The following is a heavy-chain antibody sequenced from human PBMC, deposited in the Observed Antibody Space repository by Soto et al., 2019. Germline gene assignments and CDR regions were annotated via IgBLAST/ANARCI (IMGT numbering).Heavy chain of an antibody. J-gene: IGHJ4*02. CDR2: IYYTGST. D-gene: IGHD5-18*01. CDR1: GDSISSSCYY. Sequence: QLQLQESGPGLVKPSETLSLTCTVSGDSISSSCYYWGWIRQPPGKGLEWIGSIYYTGSTFYNPSLQSRVSISTDPSKNQLSLSLCSVTATDTAVYYCARQEGYRAGCPGYWGQGSQVTVSS. CDR3: ARQEGYRAGCPGY. V-gene: IGHV4-39*01.